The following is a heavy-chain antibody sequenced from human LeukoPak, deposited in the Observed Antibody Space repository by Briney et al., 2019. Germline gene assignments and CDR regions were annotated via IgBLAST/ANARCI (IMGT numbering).Heavy chain of an antibody. CDR2: IYSGGST. Sequence: GGSLRLSCAASGFTVSSNYMSRVRQAPGKGLEWVSVIYSGGSTYYADSVKGRFTISRDNSKNTLYLQMNSLRAEDTAVYYCARAHQYSSGPWGFDYWGQGTLVTVSS. CDR3: ARAHQYSSGPWGFDY. CDR1: GFTVSSNY. D-gene: IGHD6-19*01. J-gene: IGHJ4*02. V-gene: IGHV3-53*01.